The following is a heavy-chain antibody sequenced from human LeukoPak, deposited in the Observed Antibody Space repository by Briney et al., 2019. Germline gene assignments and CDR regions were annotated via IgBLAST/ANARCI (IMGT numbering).Heavy chain of an antibody. Sequence: GGSLRPSCAASGFTFDDYAMHWVRQAPGKGLEWVSLISGDGGSTYYADSVKGRFTISRDNSKNSLYLQTNSLRTEDTALYYCAKDSEYYYDSSGYYGDWGQGTLVTVSS. CDR1: GFTFDDYA. J-gene: IGHJ4*02. CDR3: AKDSEYYYDSSGYYGD. D-gene: IGHD3-22*01. CDR2: ISGDGGST. V-gene: IGHV3-43*02.